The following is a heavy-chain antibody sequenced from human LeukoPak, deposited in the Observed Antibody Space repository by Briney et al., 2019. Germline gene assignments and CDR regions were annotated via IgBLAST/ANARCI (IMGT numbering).Heavy chain of an antibody. D-gene: IGHD6-19*01. V-gene: IGHV4-59*08. CDR2: IYNSGST. J-gene: IGHJ6*02. CDR1: GGSISSFY. Sequence: SETLSLTCTVSGGSISSFYWSWIRQPPGKGLEWIAYIYNSGSTNYNPSLQSRVTISVDTSKNQFSLRLSSVTAADTAVYYCARQMYTSGWSPSYDMDVWGQGTTVTVSS. CDR3: ARQMYTSGWSPSYDMDV.